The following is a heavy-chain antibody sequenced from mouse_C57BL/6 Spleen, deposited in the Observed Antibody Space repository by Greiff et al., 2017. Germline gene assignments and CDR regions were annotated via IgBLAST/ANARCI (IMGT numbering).Heavy chain of an antibody. J-gene: IGHJ4*01. D-gene: IGHD1-1*01. CDR2: IYPGSGNT. CDR3: ARSRTTVVPRDY. V-gene: IGHV1-76*01. Sequence: QVQLQQSGAELVRPGASVKLSCKASGYTFTDYYINWVKQRPGQGLEWIARIYPGSGNTYYNEKFKGKATLTAEKSSSTAYMQLSSLTSEDSAVYVCARSRTTVVPRDYWGQGTSVTVSS. CDR1: GYTFTDYY.